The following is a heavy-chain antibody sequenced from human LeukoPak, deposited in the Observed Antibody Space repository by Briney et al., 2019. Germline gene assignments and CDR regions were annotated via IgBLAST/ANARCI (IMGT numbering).Heavy chain of an antibody. V-gene: IGHV3-30*18. J-gene: IGHJ4*02. CDR3: AKGRTSHDFDY. CDR1: GFTFSSYG. Sequence: PGGSPRLSCAASGFTFSSYGMHWVRQAPGKGLEWVAVISYDGYNKYYADSVKGRFTISRDNAKNTLYLQMNSLTSEDSALYYCAKGRTSHDFDYWGQGTLVTVSS. CDR2: ISYDGYNK.